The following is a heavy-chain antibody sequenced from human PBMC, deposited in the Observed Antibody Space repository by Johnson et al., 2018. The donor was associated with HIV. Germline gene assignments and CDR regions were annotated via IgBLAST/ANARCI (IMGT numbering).Heavy chain of an antibody. J-gene: IGHJ3*02. D-gene: IGHD3-10*01. CDR3: ARDRSLWFRELWPRDAFDM. CDR1: GFTFSSYA. Sequence: QVQLVESGGGLVQPGGSLRLSCAASGFTFSSYAMHWVRQAPGKGLEWVAVISYDGSNKYYADSVKGRFTISRDNSRNMLYLQMNSLRPEDTAVYYCARDRSLWFRELWPRDAFDMWGQGTKITVSS. V-gene: IGHV3-30*14. CDR2: ISYDGSNK.